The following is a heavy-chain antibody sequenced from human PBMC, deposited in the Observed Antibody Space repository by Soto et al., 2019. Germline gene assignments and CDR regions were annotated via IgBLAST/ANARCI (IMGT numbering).Heavy chain of an antibody. D-gene: IGHD6-13*01. CDR3: ANDAGYSSSWYYYYGMDV. CDR1: GFTFSSYG. Sequence: QVQLVESGGGVVQPGRSLRLSCAAYGFTFSSYGMHWVRQAPGKGQEWVAVISYDGSNKYYADSVKGRFTISRDNSKNTLYLQMNSLRAEDTAVYYCANDAGYSSSWYYYYGMDVWGQGTTVTVSS. V-gene: IGHV3-30*18. CDR2: ISYDGSNK. J-gene: IGHJ6*02.